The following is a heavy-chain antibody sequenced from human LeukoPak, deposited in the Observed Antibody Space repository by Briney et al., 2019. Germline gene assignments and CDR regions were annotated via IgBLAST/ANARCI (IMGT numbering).Heavy chain of an antibody. V-gene: IGHV1-18*01. D-gene: IGHD6-19*01. Sequence: ASVKVSCKASGYTFTSYGISWVRQAPGQGLEWMGWISAYNGNTNYAQKLQGRVTMTTDTSTSTAYMELRSLRSDDTAVYYCARVPRSDTPIEDSSGWYYFDYWGQGTLVAVSS. J-gene: IGHJ4*02. CDR2: ISAYNGNT. CDR3: ARVPRSDTPIEDSSGWYYFDY. CDR1: GYTFTSYG.